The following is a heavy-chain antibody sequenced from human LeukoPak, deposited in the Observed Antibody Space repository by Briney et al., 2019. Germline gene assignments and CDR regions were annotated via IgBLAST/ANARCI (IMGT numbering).Heavy chain of an antibody. D-gene: IGHD3-16*01. CDR1: GFTFRNYW. J-gene: IGHJ6*02. CDR3: ARGGGLDV. V-gene: IGHV3-7*03. CDR2: INHNGNVN. Sequence: GGSLRLSCAASGFTFRNYWMNWARQAPGKGLEWVASINHNGNVNYYVDSVKGRFTISRDNAKNSLYLQMSNLRAEDTAVYFCARGGGLDVWGQGATVTVSS.